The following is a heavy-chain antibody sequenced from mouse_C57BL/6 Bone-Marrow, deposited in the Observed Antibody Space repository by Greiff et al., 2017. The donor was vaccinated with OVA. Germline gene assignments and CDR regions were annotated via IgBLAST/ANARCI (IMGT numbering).Heavy chain of an antibody. D-gene: IGHD1-1*01. CDR2: IYPGSGST. CDR3: ARAFLLLLRFLWYFDV. V-gene: IGHV1-55*01. CDR1: GYTFTSYW. Sequence: QVHVKQPGAELVKPGASVKMSCKASGYTFTSYWITWVKQRPGQGLEWIGDIYPGSGSTNYNEKFKSKATLTVDTSSSTAYMQLSSLTSEDSAVYYCARAFLLLLRFLWYFDVWGTGTTVTVSS. J-gene: IGHJ1*03.